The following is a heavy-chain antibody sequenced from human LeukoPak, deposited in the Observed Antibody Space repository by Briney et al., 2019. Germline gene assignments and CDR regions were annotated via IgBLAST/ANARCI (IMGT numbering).Heavy chain of an antibody. CDR1: GFTFSSYG. CDR2: IRYDGSNK. D-gene: IGHD4-17*01. CDR3: ASTYGDHDYYYYYMDV. V-gene: IGHV3-30*02. J-gene: IGHJ6*03. Sequence: PGGSLRLSCAASGFTFSSYGMHWVRQAPGKGLEWVAFIRYDGSNKYYADSVKGRFTISRDNSKNTLYLQMNSLRAEDTAVYYCASTYGDHDYYYYYMDVWGKGTTVTISS.